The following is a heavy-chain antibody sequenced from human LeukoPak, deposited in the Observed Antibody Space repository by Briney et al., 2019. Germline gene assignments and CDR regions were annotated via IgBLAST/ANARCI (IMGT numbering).Heavy chain of an antibody. CDR2: FIPIFGTA. CDR3: AREWYYYDSSGSENYYFDY. J-gene: IGHJ4*02. V-gene: IGHV1-69*05. CDR1: GGTFSSYA. Sequence: GASVKVSCKASGGTFSSYAISWVRQAPGQGLEWMGRFIPIFGTANYPQKFQGRVTITTDESTSTAYMELSSLRSEDTAVYYCAREWYYYDSSGSENYYFDYWGQGTLVTVSS. D-gene: IGHD3-22*01.